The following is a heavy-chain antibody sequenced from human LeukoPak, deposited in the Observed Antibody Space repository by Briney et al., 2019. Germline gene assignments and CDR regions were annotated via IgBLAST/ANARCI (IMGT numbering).Heavy chain of an antibody. CDR1: GLIFTSYA. CDR3: AKPGRTSCSINCYYFDC. D-gene: IGHD2-2*01. Sequence: GGSLRLSCAASGLIFTSYAMSWVRQAPGKGLEWVSAISGSGASTYYADSVKGRFTISRDYSTNTLSLQMNSLRADDTAVYYCAKPGRTSCSINCYYFDCWGQGTLVTVSS. V-gene: IGHV3-23*01. J-gene: IGHJ4*02. CDR2: ISGSGAST.